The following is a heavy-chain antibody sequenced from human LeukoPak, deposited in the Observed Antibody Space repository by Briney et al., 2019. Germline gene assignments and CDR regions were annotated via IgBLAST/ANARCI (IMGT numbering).Heavy chain of an antibody. J-gene: IGHJ3*01. V-gene: IGHV3-7*01. Sequence: GGSLRLSCAASGFTFRNYWVNWVRQAPGKGLEWVANINEDGSEKYYVDSVKGRFTISRDNAKNSLYLQMNSLRDEDTAVHYCARDPDWNYVRAFDFWGQGTMVIVSS. D-gene: IGHD1-7*01. CDR2: INEDGSEK. CDR3: ARDPDWNYVRAFDF. CDR1: GFTFRNYW.